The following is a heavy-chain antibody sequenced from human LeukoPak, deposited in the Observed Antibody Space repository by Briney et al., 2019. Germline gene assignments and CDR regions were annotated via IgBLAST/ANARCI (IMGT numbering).Heavy chain of an antibody. V-gene: IGHV4-31*03. J-gene: IGHJ4*02. Sequence: SETPSLTCTVSGGSISSGGYHWSWIRQHPGKGLEWIGYIYFTGSTDYNPSLKSRVTISLDRSKNQFSLNLISVTAADTAVYYCARSGADYDILTGIFAYWGQGTLVTVSS. CDR1: GGSISSGGYH. CDR2: IYFTGST. D-gene: IGHD3-9*01. CDR3: ARSGADYDILTGIFAY.